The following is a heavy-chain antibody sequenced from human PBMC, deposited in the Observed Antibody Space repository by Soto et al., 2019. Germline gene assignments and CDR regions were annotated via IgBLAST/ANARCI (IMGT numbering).Heavy chain of an antibody. V-gene: IGHV3-23*01. CDR2: ISGSGGST. Sequence: GSLRLSCAASGFTFSSCAMSWVRQAPGKGLEWVSAISGSGGSTYYADSVKGRFTISRDNSKNTLYLQMNSLRAEDTAVYYCAKGGLVTIFGVVIPRDAFDIWGQGTMVTVSS. J-gene: IGHJ3*02. D-gene: IGHD3-3*01. CDR3: AKGGLVTIFGVVIPRDAFDI. CDR1: GFTFSSCA.